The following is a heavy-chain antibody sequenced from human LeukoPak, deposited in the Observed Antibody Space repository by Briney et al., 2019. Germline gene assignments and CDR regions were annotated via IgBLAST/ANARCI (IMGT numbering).Heavy chain of an antibody. CDR2: INHSGST. J-gene: IGHJ3*02. CDR1: GGSISSYY. D-gene: IGHD3-22*01. CDR3: ARTTYMIVVAIAAFDI. Sequence: SETLSLTCTVSGGSISSYYWSWIRQPPGKGLEWIGEINHSGSTNYNPSLKSRVTISVDTSKNQFSLKLSSVTAADTAVYYCARTTYMIVVAIAAFDIWGQGTMVTVSS. V-gene: IGHV4-34*01.